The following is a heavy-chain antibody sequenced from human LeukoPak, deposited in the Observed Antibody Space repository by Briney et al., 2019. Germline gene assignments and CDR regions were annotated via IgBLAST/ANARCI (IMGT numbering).Heavy chain of an antibody. CDR2: IQPDGSEG. Sequence: PGGSLRLSCAASGFTFSSYAMSWVRQAPGKGLEWVGNIQPDGSEGYPVDSVKGRFTISRDNARNSLFLQMNSLRAEDTAVYYCARVKHDYWGQGTLVTVSS. CDR3: ARVKHDY. V-gene: IGHV3-7*01. CDR1: GFTFSSYA. J-gene: IGHJ4*02.